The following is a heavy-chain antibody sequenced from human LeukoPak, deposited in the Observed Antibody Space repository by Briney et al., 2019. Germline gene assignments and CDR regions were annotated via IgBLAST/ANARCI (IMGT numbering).Heavy chain of an antibody. Sequence: SETLSLTCTVSGGSISSYYWSWIRQPPGKGLEWIGYIYYSGSTNYNPSLKSRVTISVDTSKNQFSLKLSSVTAADTAVYYCARVSGTVVPAAKDDYWGQGTLVTVSS. J-gene: IGHJ4*02. CDR1: GGSISSYY. CDR2: IYYSGST. CDR3: ARVSGTVVPAAKDDY. V-gene: IGHV4-59*08. D-gene: IGHD2-2*01.